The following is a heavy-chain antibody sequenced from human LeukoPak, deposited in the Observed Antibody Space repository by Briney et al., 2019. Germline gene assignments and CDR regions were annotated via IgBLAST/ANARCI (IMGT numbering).Heavy chain of an antibody. Sequence: PGGSLRLSCAASGFTFSSYAMRWVRQAPGKGLEWVSAISGSGGSKYYADSVKGRFTISRDNSKNTLYLQMNSLRAEDTAVYYCASLGEKYCSGGSCPLTYYYGMDVWGQGTTVTVSS. V-gene: IGHV3-23*01. CDR1: GFTFSSYA. J-gene: IGHJ6*02. CDR3: ASLGEKYCSGGSCPLTYYYGMDV. CDR2: ISGSGGSK. D-gene: IGHD2-15*01.